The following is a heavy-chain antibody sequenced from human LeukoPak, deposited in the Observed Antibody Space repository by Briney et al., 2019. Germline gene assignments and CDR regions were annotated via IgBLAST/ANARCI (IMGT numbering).Heavy chain of an antibody. CDR3: ARGAYTYGYDP. V-gene: IGHV3-74*01. CDR1: GFTFSSYS. D-gene: IGHD5-18*01. J-gene: IGHJ5*02. Sequence: PGGSLRLSCAASGFTFSSYSMHWVRQAPGMGLMWVSRINGDGSTTTHADSVKGRFTISRDNAKSTLYLQMNSLRAEDTAVYFCARGAYTYGYDPWGQGTLVTVSS. CDR2: INGDGSTT.